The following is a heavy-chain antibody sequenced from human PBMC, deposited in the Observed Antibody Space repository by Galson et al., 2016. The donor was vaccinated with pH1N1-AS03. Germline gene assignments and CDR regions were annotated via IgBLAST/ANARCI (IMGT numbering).Heavy chain of an antibody. CDR2: IKGGNVNT. D-gene: IGHD3/OR15-3a*01. V-gene: IGHV1-3*01. CDR1: GYTFINYA. CDR3: ARGLMSGPVVFDV. J-gene: IGHJ4*02. Sequence: SVKVSCKASGYTFINYAMHWVRQAPGQRLEWMGWIKGGNVNTEYSQKFQGRVTITRDTSASTAYMELSSLRSEDTAVYFCARGLMSGPVVFDVWGQGNLVTVSS.